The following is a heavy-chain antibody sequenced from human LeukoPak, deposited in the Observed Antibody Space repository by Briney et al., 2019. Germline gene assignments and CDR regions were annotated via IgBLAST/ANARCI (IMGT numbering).Heavy chain of an antibody. Sequence: GGSLRLSCAASGFTFDDHGMNWVRQAPGKGLEWVSGITWNGGTTGYADAVKGRFTISRDNAKNSLYLQMNSLRAEDTALYYCARDRSYGSFDYWGQGTLVTVSS. J-gene: IGHJ4*02. CDR1: GFTFDDHG. D-gene: IGHD5-18*01. CDR3: ARDRSYGSFDY. V-gene: IGHV3-20*04. CDR2: ITWNGGTT.